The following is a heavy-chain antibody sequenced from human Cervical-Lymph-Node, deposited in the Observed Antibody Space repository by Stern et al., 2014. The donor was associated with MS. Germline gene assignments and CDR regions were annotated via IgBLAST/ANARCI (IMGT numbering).Heavy chain of an antibody. CDR2: FLTLFSTT. CDR3: ARGGIGSSRLYYHFYGMDV. J-gene: IGHJ6*02. V-gene: IGHV1-69*01. Sequence: VQLVESGAAVKTPGSSVKVSCKASGGTFNSYVISWGRQAPGQRLEWMGGFLTLFSTTHYAQKLQGRVTITADESRSTTYMELTSLRSDDTAVYYCARGGIGSSRLYYHFYGMDVWGQGTTVTVS. CDR1: GGTFNSYV. D-gene: IGHD6-6*01.